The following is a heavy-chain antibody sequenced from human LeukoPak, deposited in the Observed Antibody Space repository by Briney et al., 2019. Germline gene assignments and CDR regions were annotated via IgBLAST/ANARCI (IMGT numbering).Heavy chain of an antibody. CDR3: ARGLYYGSGSPRISD. Sequence: SETLSLTCTVSGGSISSYYWSWIRQPPGKGLEWIGYIYYSGSTNYNPSLKSRVTISVDTSKNQFSLKLSSVTAADTAVYYCARGLYYGSGSPRISDWGQGTLVTVSS. CDR2: IYYSGST. D-gene: IGHD3-10*01. V-gene: IGHV4-59*01. J-gene: IGHJ4*02. CDR1: GGSISSYY.